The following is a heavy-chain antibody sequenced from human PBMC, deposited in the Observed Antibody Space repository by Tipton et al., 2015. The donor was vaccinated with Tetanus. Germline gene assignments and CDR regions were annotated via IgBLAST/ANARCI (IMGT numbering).Heavy chain of an antibody. CDR1: GFTFSGYA. J-gene: IGHJ6*02. CDR3: ARHVHGFGALLTPAATHYYYGMDV. V-gene: IGHV3-30*04. CDR2: ISKDGRDK. Sequence: SLRLSCAASGFTFSGYAMHWVRQAPGKGLEWVALISKDGRDKNYADSVKGRFIISRDNSKNTVYVQMNSLRADDTAVYYCARHVHGFGALLTPAATHYYYGMDVWGQGTTVTVSS. D-gene: IGHD2-2*01.